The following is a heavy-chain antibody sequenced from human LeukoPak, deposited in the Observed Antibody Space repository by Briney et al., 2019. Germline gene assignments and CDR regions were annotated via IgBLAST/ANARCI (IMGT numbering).Heavy chain of an antibody. CDR3: ARGNNTFEMATLALDH. CDR2: ISISGSDT. V-gene: IGHV3-11*01. CDR1: GFAFSDYY. Sequence: GSLRLSCAASGFAFSDYYMSWLRQAPGKGLDWLSYISISGSDTFYADSVSGRFTISRDNAKNSLFLQMNSLRVEDTAVYYCARGNNTFEMATLALDHWGQGALVTVSS. J-gene: IGHJ4*02. D-gene: IGHD5-24*01.